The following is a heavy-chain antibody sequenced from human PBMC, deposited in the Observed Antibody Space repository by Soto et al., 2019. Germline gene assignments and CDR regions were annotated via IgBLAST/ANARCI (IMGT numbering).Heavy chain of an antibody. V-gene: IGHV4-4*02. CDR1: GGSISSSNW. Sequence: PSETLSLTCAVSGGSISSSNWWSWVRQPPGKGLEWIGEIYHSGSTNYNPSLKSRVTISVDKSKNQFSLKLSSVTAADTAVYYCAGITYYYDSSCYYLFVDSGYFDYWGQGTLVTVSS. CDR2: IYHSGST. CDR3: AGITYYYDSSCYYLFVDSGYFDY. J-gene: IGHJ4*02. D-gene: IGHD3-22*01.